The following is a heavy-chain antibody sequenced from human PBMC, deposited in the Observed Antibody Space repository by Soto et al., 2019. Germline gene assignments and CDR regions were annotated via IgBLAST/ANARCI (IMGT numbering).Heavy chain of an antibody. D-gene: IGHD1-26*01. V-gene: IGHV3-23*01. CDR2: ISGSGGGT. J-gene: IGHJ6*02. CDR1: GFTFSSYA. CDR3: AKVSLGATSITDYYYYGMDV. Sequence: GGSLRLSCAASGFTFSSYAMTWVRQAPGKGLEWVSGISGSGGGTYYADSVKGRFTISRDNSKSTLYLQMNSLRAEDTAIYYCAKVSLGATSITDYYYYGMDVWGQGTTVTVS.